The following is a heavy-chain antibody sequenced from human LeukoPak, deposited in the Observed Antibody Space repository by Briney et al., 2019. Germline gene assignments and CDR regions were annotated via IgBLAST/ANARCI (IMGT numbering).Heavy chain of an antibody. D-gene: IGHD1-26*01. Sequence: PGGSLRLSCAVSGFTFSSYAMSWVRQAPGKGLEWVSVISSSGGSTYYSASVKARFTISRENYKNTLYLQMNSLRAGGTSVYYCGSSAPRLGGASKGRSDWGQGTLVTVSS. CDR1: GFTFSSYA. CDR2: ISSSGGST. CDR3: GSSAPRLGGASKGRSD. J-gene: IGHJ4*02. V-gene: IGHV3-23*01.